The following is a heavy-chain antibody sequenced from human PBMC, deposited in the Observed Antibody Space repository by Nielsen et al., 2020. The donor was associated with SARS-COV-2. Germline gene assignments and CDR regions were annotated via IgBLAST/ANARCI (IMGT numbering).Heavy chain of an antibody. J-gene: IGHJ4*02. CDR1: GGPISSSNW. V-gene: IGHV4-4*02. D-gene: IGHD2-2*01. CDR2: IYHSGST. CDR3: ARVVGCSSTSCYDFIDY. Sequence: SETLSLTCAVSGGPISSSNWWSCVRQPPGKGLEWIGEIYHSGSTNYNPSLKSRVTISVDKSKNQFSLKLSSVTAADTAVYYCARVVGCSSTSCYDFIDYWGQGTLVTVSS.